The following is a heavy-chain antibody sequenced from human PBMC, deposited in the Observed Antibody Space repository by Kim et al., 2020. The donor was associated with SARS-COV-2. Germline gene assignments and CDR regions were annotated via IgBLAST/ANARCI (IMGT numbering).Heavy chain of an antibody. J-gene: IGHJ3*02. CDR3: AREEMTIFGTHAFDT. D-gene: IGHD3-3*01. CDR1: GGSISSYY. Sequence: SETLSLTCTVSGGSISSYYWSWIRQPARKGLEWIGHIYNSGSTNYNPSLKSRVTISVDTSKNQFSLKLSSVTAADTAVYYCAREEMTIFGTHAFDTWG. CDR2: IYNSGST. V-gene: IGHV4-59*12.